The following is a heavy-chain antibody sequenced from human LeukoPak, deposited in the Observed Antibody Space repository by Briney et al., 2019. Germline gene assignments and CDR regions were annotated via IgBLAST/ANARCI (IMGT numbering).Heavy chain of an antibody. CDR1: GFTFRNYA. Sequence: GGSLRLSCTASGFTFRNYAISWVRQAPGKGLEWISAISGSSGSTYYIASVKGRFTISRDNSRNTVFLQINSLRAEDTAVYSCAKDTSSSGSYFDYWGQGILVTVSS. V-gene: IGHV3-23*01. D-gene: IGHD3-10*01. CDR3: AKDTSSSGSYFDY. CDR2: ISGSSGST. J-gene: IGHJ4*02.